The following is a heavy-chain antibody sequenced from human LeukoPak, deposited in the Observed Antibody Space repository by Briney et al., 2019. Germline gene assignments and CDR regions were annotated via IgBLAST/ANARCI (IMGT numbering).Heavy chain of an antibody. V-gene: IGHV3-7*01. CDR2: IKQDGSEK. J-gene: IGHJ4*02. D-gene: IGHD3-22*01. CDR1: GFTFSNYW. Sequence: PGGSLRLSCVASGFTFSNYWMSWVRQAPGKGLEWVANIKQDGSEKYYVDSVKGRFTISRDNAENSLYLQMNSLRAEDTAVYYCARDSYYDSSGYYSYWGQGTLVTVSS. CDR3: ARDSYYDSSGYYSY.